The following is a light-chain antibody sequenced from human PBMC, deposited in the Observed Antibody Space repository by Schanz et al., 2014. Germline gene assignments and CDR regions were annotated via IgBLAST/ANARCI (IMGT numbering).Light chain of an antibody. Sequence: EIVLTQSPGTLSLSPGERATLSCRASQSISSSYLAWYQQKPGQAPRLLIYGTSIRATGIPDRFSGSGSGTDFTLTITRLEPEDFAVYYCQQRNTWPLTFGGGTKVEIK. CDR2: GTS. V-gene: IGKV3D-20*02. CDR3: QQRNTWPLT. J-gene: IGKJ4*01. CDR1: QSISSSY.